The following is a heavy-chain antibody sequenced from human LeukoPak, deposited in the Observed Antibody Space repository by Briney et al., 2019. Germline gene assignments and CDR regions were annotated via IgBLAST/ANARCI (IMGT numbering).Heavy chain of an antibody. Sequence: GASVKVSCKASGYTFTGYYMHWVRQAPGQGLEWMGWINPNSGGTNYAQKFQGRVTMTRDTSISTAYMELSRLRSDDTAVYYCARGESHFDNSGYDYWGQGTLVTVSS. V-gene: IGHV1-2*02. D-gene: IGHD3-22*01. CDR2: INPNSGGT. J-gene: IGHJ4*02. CDR1: GYTFTGYY. CDR3: ARGESHFDNSGYDY.